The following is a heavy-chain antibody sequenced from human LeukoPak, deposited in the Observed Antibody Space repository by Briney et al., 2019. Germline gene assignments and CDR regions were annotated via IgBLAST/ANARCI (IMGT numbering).Heavy chain of an antibody. V-gene: IGHV4-30-2*01. D-gene: IGHD1-26*01. CDR1: GGSISSGGYS. CDR3: ARVFSGSFSHLDY. CDR2: IYHSGST. Sequence: SETLSLTCAVSGGSISSGGYSWSWIRQPPGKGLEWIGYIYHSGSTYYNPSLKSRVTISVDRSKNQFSLKLSSVTAADTAVYYCARVFSGSFSHLDYWGQGTLVTVSS. J-gene: IGHJ4*02.